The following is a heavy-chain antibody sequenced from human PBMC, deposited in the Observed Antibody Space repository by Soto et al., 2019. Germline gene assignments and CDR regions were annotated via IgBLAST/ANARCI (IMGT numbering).Heavy chain of an antibody. CDR1: GFTFSSYA. V-gene: IGHV3-30-3*01. CDR2: ISYDGSNK. Sequence: GGSLRLSCAASGFTFSSYAMHWVRQAPGKGLEWVAVISYDGSNKYYANSVKGRFTISRDNSKNTLYLQMNSLRAEDTAVYYCARDTPSQQLWEGAFDIWGQGTMVTVSS. CDR3: ARDTPSQQLWEGAFDI. D-gene: IGHD6-13*01. J-gene: IGHJ3*02.